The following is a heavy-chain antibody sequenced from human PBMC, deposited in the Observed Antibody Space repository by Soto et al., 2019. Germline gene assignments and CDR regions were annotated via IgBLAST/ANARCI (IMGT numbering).Heavy chain of an antibody. Sequence: PSETLSLTCTGSGGSISRSIYSWGWIRHPPGKGLGWIGTIYYSGSTYYNPSLKSRVTISVDTSKNQFSLKLSSVTAADTAVYYCATRQGGSYNWFDPWGQGTLVTVSS. CDR1: GGSISRSIYS. D-gene: IGHD2-15*01. J-gene: IGHJ5*02. CDR3: ATRQGGSYNWFDP. V-gene: IGHV4-39*01. CDR2: IYYSGST.